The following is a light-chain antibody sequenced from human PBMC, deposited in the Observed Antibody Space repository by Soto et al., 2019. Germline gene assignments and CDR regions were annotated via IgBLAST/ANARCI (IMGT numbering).Light chain of an antibody. CDR3: MQAIQAPRT. V-gene: IGKV2-28*01. CDR1: QSLLHSNGNIY. Sequence: DIVLTQSPLSLPVTPGEPASISCRSSQSLLHSNGNIYLDWYLQKPGQSPQLLIYLGSILASGVPDRFSGSGSGTDFTLKITRVEAEDVGVYYCMQAIQAPRTFGIGTKVEIK. CDR2: LGS. J-gene: IGKJ1*01.